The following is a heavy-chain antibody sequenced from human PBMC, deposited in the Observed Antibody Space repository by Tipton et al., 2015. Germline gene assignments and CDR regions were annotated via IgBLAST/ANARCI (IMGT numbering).Heavy chain of an antibody. J-gene: IGHJ5*02. Sequence: TLSLTCAVSGVSIRASLHYWAWIRQQPGKGLEWIGYIYHSGTTYYSPTFKTRLTISLDTSRTLFSLDLTSVTAADSAVYYCADSADTYFTSWGQGTLVTVSS. V-gene: IGHV4-31*11. CDR1: GVSIRASLHY. D-gene: IGHD2/OR15-2a*01. CDR3: ADSADTYFTS. CDR2: IYHSGTT.